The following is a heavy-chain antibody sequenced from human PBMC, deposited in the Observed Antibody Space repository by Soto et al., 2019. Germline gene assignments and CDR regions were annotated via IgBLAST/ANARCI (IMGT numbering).Heavy chain of an antibody. V-gene: IGHV4-61*01. CDR1: GGSVSSVRYY. CDR3: AKEFLMVRGVFDH. CDR2: IYYSGST. D-gene: IGHD3-10*01. Sequence: SETLSLTCTVSGGSVSSVRYYCSWIPQGPGKGLEWLGHIYYSGSTQYSPSLKSRVTISKDTSKNRFALKLTSVTAEDAAVYYCAKEFLMVRGVFDHWGQGTLVTVSS. J-gene: IGHJ4*02.